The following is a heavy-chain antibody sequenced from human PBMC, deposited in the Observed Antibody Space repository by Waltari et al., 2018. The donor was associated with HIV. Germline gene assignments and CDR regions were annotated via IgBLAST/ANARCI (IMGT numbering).Heavy chain of an antibody. V-gene: IGHV1-69*01. Sequence: QVQLVQSGAEVQKPGSSVKFSCKASGGTFSSYAISWVRQAPGQGLEWMGGIIPIFGTANYAQKFQGRVTITADESTSTAYMELSSLRSEDTAVYYCAREGSQTGDHVGWFDPWGQGTLVTVSS. J-gene: IGHJ5*02. CDR1: GGTFSSYA. CDR3: AREGSQTGDHVGWFDP. CDR2: IIPIFGTA. D-gene: IGHD7-27*01.